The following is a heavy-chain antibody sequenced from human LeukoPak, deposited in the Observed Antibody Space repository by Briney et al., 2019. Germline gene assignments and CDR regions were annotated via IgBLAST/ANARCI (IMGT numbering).Heavy chain of an antibody. D-gene: IGHD3-3*01. CDR3: ARITYDFWSGYYMPDDP. Sequence: ASVKVSCKASGYTFTNYGISWVRQAPGQGLEWMGWISIYNGNTDYAQKLRGRVTMTTDTSTSTAYMELRSLRSDDTAVYYRARITYDFWSGYYMPDDPWGQGTLVSVSS. CDR2: ISIYNGNT. CDR1: GYTFTNYG. V-gene: IGHV1-18*01. J-gene: IGHJ5*02.